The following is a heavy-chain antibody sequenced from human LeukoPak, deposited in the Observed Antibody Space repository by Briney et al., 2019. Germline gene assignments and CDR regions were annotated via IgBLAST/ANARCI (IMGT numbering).Heavy chain of an antibody. Sequence: GGSLRLSCAASGFTFSSYAMSWVRQAPGKGLEWVSGISGSGSSTYYADSVKGRFTISRDNSKSTLYLQMNSLRAEDTAVYYCAKDRHAPGRYCSSTICFPFDPWGQGTLVTVSS. CDR3: AKDRHAPGRYCSSTICFPFDP. V-gene: IGHV3-23*01. CDR2: ISGSGSST. D-gene: IGHD2-2*01. J-gene: IGHJ5*02. CDR1: GFTFSSYA.